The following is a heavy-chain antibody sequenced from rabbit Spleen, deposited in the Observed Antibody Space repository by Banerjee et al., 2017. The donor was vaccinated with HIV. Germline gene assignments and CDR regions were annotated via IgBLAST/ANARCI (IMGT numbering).Heavy chain of an antibody. J-gene: IGHJ6*01. V-gene: IGHV1S47*01. CDR1: GFDFSNYG. CDR3: ARSPPGYGSTTGDL. D-gene: IGHD7-1*01. Sequence: QEQVVESGGGLVQPGGSLKLSCKGSGFDFSNYGVSWVRQAPGKGLEWIACTYNGDGRTFYASWAKGRFNISKTSSTTVTLQLNSLTAADTATYFCARSPPGYGSTTGDLWGPGTLVTVS. CDR2: TYNGDGRT.